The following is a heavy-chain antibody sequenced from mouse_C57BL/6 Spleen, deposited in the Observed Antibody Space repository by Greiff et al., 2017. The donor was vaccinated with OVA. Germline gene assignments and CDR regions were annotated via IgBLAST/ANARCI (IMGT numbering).Heavy chain of an antibody. V-gene: IGHV1-26*01. CDR2: INPNNGGT. CDR1: GYTFTDYY. D-gene: IGHD2-1*01. Sequence: EVQLQQSGPELVKPGASVKISCKASGYTFTDYYMNWVKQSHGKSLEWIGDINPNNGGTSYNQKFKGKATLTVDKSSSTAYMELRSLTSEDSAVYYCAEGKWYFDVWGTGTTVTVSS. J-gene: IGHJ1*03. CDR3: AEGKWYFDV.